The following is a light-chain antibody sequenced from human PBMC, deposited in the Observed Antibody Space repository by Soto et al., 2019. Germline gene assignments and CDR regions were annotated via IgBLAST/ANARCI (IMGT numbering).Light chain of an antibody. CDR2: DAS. CDR3: KQFNSVPLIT. J-gene: IGKJ5*01. V-gene: IGKV3-20*01. CDR1: QSVRSSY. Sequence: LAQSRGTLSLWKGVRAAVCCRASQSVRSSYLAWYQQKPGQAPRLLIYDASNRATGIPARFSGSVSGTEFTLAISILHSEYCAVDYWKQFNSVPLITCSEGTRLEIK.